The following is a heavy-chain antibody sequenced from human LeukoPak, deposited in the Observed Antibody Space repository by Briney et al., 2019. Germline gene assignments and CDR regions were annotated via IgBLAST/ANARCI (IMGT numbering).Heavy chain of an antibody. CDR2: IKQDGSEK. CDR3: AREYSSGWTDYYYYYYMDV. Sequence: GGSLRLSCAASGFTFSSYGMHWVRQAPGKGLEWVANIKQDGSEKYYVDSVKGRFTISRDNAKNSLYLQMNSLRAEDTAVYYCAREYSSGWTDYYYYYYMDVWGKGTTVTISS. CDR1: GFTFSSYG. D-gene: IGHD6-19*01. J-gene: IGHJ6*03. V-gene: IGHV3-7*01.